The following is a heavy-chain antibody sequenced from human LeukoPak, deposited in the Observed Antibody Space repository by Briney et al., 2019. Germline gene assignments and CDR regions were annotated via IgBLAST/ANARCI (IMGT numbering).Heavy chain of an antibody. CDR2: ISSSSSYI. CDR1: GFTFSSYS. Sequence: GGSLRLSCAASGFTFSSYSMNWVRQAPGKGLEWVSSISSSSSYIYYADSVKGRFTISRDNAKNSLYLQMNSLRAEDTAVYYCARDWGLIRYFDCLSKQYNWYDPWGQGTLVTVSS. J-gene: IGHJ5*02. D-gene: IGHD3-9*01. CDR3: ARDWGLIRYFDCLSKQYNWYDP. V-gene: IGHV3-21*01.